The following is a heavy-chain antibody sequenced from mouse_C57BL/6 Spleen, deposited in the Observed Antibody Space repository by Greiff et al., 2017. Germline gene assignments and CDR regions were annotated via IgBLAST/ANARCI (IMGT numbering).Heavy chain of an antibody. Sequence: EVMLVESGGDLVKPGGSLKLSCAASGFTFSSYGMSWVRQTPDKRLEWVATISSGGSYTYYPDSVKGRFTISRDNAKNTLYLQMSSLKSEDTAMYYCARRGSYGYFDYWGQGTTLTVSS. J-gene: IGHJ2*01. D-gene: IGHD1-1*02. V-gene: IGHV5-6*02. CDR1: GFTFSSYG. CDR3: ARRGSYGYFDY. CDR2: ISSGGSYT.